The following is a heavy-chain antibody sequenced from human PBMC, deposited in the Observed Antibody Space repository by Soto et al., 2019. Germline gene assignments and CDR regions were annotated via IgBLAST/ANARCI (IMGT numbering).Heavy chain of an antibody. CDR1: GGSITTFPCN. D-gene: IGHD3-9*01. J-gene: IGHJ5*01. CDR2: LSYSATT. CDR3: ARLPTGYPNWFDS. V-gene: IGHV4-39*01. Sequence: QLHLQESGPGLVKLSETLTLTCTVSGGSITTFPCNWGWIRQPPKKGLEWIGTLSYSATTYYSSSLKSRVTMSVDKSKNPFSRTLTSVTSADTAVYYCARLPTGYPNWFDSWCQGTLVTVAS.